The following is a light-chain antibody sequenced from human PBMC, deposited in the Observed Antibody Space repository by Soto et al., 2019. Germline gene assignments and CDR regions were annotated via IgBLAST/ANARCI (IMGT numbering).Light chain of an antibody. J-gene: IGLJ2*01. CDR2: EVS. CDR1: SSDVGGYKY. V-gene: IGLV2-14*01. Sequence: QSALTQPASVSGSPGQSITISCTGTSSDVGGYKYVSWYQQHPDKAPKLIIFEVSNRPSGISSRFSGSKSGNTASLTISGLQDEEEADYYCASYTRSSTSVIFGRGTKLTVL. CDR3: ASYTRSSTSVI.